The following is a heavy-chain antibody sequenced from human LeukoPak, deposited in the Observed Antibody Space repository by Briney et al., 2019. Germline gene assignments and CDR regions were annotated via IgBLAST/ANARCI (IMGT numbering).Heavy chain of an antibody. J-gene: IGHJ6*02. CDR1: GGSISSYY. V-gene: IGHV4-59*01. CDR2: IHYGENT. Sequence: SETLSPTCTVSGGSISSYYWSWIRQPPGKGLEWIGYIHYGENTNYNPSLKSRVTMSVDTSMNQFSLKLSSVTAADTAVYYCARVGGSNYYYYGMDVWGQGTTVTVSS. CDR3: ARVGGSNYYYYGMDV. D-gene: IGHD2-15*01.